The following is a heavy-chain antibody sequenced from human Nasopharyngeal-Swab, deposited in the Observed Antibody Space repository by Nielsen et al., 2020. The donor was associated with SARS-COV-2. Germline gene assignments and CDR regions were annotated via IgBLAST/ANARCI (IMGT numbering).Heavy chain of an antibody. CDR1: GGSISSGGYY. D-gene: IGHD3-10*01. Sequence: SETLSLTCTVSGGSISSGGYYWSWIRQHPGKGLEWIGYINYSGRTYYNPSLKSRVTISVDTSKNQFSLKLSSVTAADTAVYYCARDRVVLWFGEPMSDAFDIWGQGTMVTVSS. CDR2: INYSGRT. CDR3: ARDRVVLWFGEPMSDAFDI. V-gene: IGHV4-31*03. J-gene: IGHJ3*02.